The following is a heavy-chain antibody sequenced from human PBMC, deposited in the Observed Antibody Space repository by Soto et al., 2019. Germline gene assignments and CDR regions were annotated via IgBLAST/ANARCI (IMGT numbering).Heavy chain of an antibody. CDR1: GFTFSSYW. Sequence: PGGSLRLSCAASGFTFSSYWMHWVRQAPGKGLVWVSRINSDGSSTNYADSVKGRFTISRDNAKNTLYLQMNSLRAEDTAVYYCARDRIADNHYYYYYGMDVWGQGTTVTVSS. V-gene: IGHV3-74*01. CDR2: INSDGSST. J-gene: IGHJ6*02. D-gene: IGHD6-13*01. CDR3: ARDRIADNHYYYYYGMDV.